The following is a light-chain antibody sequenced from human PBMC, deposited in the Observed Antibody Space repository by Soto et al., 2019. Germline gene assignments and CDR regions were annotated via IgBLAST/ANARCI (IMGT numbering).Light chain of an antibody. CDR2: DAS. J-gene: IGKJ4*01. V-gene: IGKV3-11*01. CDR3: QHRTNWPLT. CDR1: QSVSSN. Sequence: EIVLTQSPATLSLSPGEGATLSCRASQSVSSNLGWYQQKPGQAPRLLIYDASNRATGIPARFSGSGSGTDFTLTISSLEPEDFAVYYCQHRTNWPLTFGGGTKVEIK.